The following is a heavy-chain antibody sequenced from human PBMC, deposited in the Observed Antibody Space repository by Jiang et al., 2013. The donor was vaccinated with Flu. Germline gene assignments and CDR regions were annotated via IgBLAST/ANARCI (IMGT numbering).Heavy chain of an antibody. CDR2: IDSSSSYI. J-gene: IGHJ6*02. D-gene: IGHD1-26*01. CDR3: ARDSVFGAYYYGMDV. Sequence: KGLEWVSSIDSSSSYIYYADSVKGRFTISRDNAKNSLYLQMNSLRAEDTAVYYCARDSVFGAYYYGMDVWGQGTTVTVSS. V-gene: IGHV3-21*01.